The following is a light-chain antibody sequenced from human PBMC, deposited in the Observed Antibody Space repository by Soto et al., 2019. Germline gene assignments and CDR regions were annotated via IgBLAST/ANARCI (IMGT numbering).Light chain of an antibody. CDR1: QHVSSN. CDR3: LRYDTWPYT. CDR2: RAS. V-gene: IGKV3-15*01. J-gene: IGKJ2*01. Sequence: EIAMTQSPVTLSVSPGGSATLSCRASQHVSSNFAWYRQKPGQAPTLLIYRASTRATRIPARFSGSGSGTEFALTISSLTSEDFAVYYCLRYDTWPYTFGQGTKVEIK.